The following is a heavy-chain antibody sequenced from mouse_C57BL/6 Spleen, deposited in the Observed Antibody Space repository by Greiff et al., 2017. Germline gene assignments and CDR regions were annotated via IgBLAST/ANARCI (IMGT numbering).Heavy chain of an antibody. D-gene: IGHD2-5*01. J-gene: IGHJ1*03. V-gene: IGHV1-4*01. CDR2: INPSSGYT. CDR1: VYTFTSYT. CDR3: ARRGSNYWYFDV. Sequence: LQESGAELARPGASVKMSCKASVYTFTSYTMHWVKQRPGQGLEWIGYINPSSGYTKYNQKFKDKATLTADKSSSTAYMQLSSLTSEDSAVYYCARRGSNYWYFDVWGTGTTVTVSS.